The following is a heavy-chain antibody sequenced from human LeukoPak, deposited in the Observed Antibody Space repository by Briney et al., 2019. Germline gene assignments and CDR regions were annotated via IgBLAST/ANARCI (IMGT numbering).Heavy chain of an antibody. CDR1: GFSLSTSGVG. Sequence: SGPTLVKPTQTLTLTCTFSGFSLSTSGVGVGCIRQPPAKALEWLAPIYRDDDKRNSPSLKTRLTITKDTSKNQVVLTMPNMDPVDTATYYCARIIGGSGNYQWGQGTLVTVSS. V-gene: IGHV2-5*02. CDR3: ARIIGGSGNYQ. J-gene: IGHJ4*02. CDR2: IYRDDDK. D-gene: IGHD3-10*01.